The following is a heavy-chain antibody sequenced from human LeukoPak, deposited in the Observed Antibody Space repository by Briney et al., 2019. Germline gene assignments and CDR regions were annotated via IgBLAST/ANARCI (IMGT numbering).Heavy chain of an antibody. CDR2: IYAGDSDT. CDR1: GYRFTSYW. V-gene: IGHV5-51*01. CDR3: ARRRGSGYLFDN. J-gene: IGHJ4*02. Sequence: GESLKISCKGSGYRFTSYWIGWVRQVPGKGLEWIGIIYAGDSDTRYTPSFQGQVTISADKFITTAYLQWSSLKASDTAMYYCARRRGSGYLFDNWGQGTLVTVSS. D-gene: IGHD5-12*01.